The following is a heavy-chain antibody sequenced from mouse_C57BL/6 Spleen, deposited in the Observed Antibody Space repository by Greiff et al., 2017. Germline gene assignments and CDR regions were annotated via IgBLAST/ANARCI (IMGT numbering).Heavy chain of an antibody. CDR2: IDPSDSET. Sequence: VKLQQPGAELVRPGSSVKLSCKASGYTFTSYWMHWVKQRPIQGLEWIGNIDPSDSETHYNQKFKDKATLTVDKSSSTAYMQISSLTSEDSAVYYCARGRSGYDYDMDFWGQGTTVTVSS. CDR1: GYTFTSYW. CDR3: ARGRSGYDYDMDF. D-gene: IGHD2-2*01. J-gene: IGHJ4*01. V-gene: IGHV1-52*01.